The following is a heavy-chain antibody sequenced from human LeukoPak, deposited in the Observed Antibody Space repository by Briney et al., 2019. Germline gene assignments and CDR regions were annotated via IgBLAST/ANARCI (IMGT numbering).Heavy chain of an antibody. Sequence: TGGSLRLSCAASGFTFSSYSMNWVRQAPGKGLEWVSSISSSSSYIYYADSVKGRFTISRDNAKNSLYLQMNSLRAEDTAVYYCARGVSIAARRYFDYWGQGTLVTVSS. V-gene: IGHV3-21*01. CDR2: ISSSSSYI. J-gene: IGHJ4*02. D-gene: IGHD6-6*01. CDR1: GFTFSSYS. CDR3: ARGVSIAARRYFDY.